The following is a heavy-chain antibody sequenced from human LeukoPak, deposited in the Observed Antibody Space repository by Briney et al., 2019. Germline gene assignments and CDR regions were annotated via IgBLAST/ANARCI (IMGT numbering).Heavy chain of an antibody. J-gene: IGHJ4*02. CDR2: IHHSGST. V-gene: IGHV4-38-2*01. CDR3: ARGPPRFVSY. D-gene: IGHD5-24*01. Sequence: SETLSLTCAVSGYSISSGYYWGWIRQPPGKGLEWIGSIHHSGSTYYNPSLKSRVTISVDTSKNQFSLKLRSVPPADPAVYYCARGPPRFVSYWGQGTLVTVSS. CDR1: GYSISSGYY.